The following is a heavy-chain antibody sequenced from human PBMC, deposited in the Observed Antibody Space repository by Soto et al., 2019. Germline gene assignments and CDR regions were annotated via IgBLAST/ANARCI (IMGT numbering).Heavy chain of an antibody. Sequence: VGSLRLSCEVSGFNLSVYSMTWVRQAPGKGLEWVAKIPQEGSDGHYVDSVKGRFTISRDNAKNSVYLQMNSLRAEDTAVYYCARYQLILPAHDFFYGSDVWGQGAKVTVSS. V-gene: IGHV3-7*03. CDR2: IPQEGSDG. D-gene: IGHD2-21*02. J-gene: IGHJ6*02. CDR3: ARYQLILPAHDFFYGSDV. CDR1: GFNLSVYS.